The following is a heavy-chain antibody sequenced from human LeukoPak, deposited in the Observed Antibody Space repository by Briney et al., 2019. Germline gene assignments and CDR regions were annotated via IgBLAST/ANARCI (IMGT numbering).Heavy chain of an antibody. CDR1: GFTVSSNY. J-gene: IGHJ4*02. CDR2: IYSGGST. Sequence: GGSLGLSCAASGFTVSSNYMSWVRQAPGKGLEWVSVIYSGGSTYYADSVKGRFTISRDNSRNTLYLQMDNLRVEDTAIYYCAKAANYDILTGYYLDHWGQGTLVTVSS. CDR3: AKAANYDILTGYYLDH. D-gene: IGHD3-9*01. V-gene: IGHV3-53*01.